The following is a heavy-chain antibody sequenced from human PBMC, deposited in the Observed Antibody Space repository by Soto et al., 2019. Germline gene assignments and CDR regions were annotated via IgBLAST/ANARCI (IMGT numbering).Heavy chain of an antibody. Sequence: PSETLSLTCAVSGDSISTSSYYWGWIRQPPGKGLEWIASIYYSGATYYNPSLQSRVTISGDTSKSQFSLKLSSVTAADTAVYYCARHTRNQFDPWGQGTLVTVSS. CDR3: ARHTRNQFDP. CDR1: GDSISTSSYY. CDR2: IYYSGAT. V-gene: IGHV4-39*01. J-gene: IGHJ5*02.